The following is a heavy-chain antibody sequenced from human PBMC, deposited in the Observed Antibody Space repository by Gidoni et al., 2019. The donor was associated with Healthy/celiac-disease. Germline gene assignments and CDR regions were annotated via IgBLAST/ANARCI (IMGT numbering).Heavy chain of an antibody. D-gene: IGHD2-15*01. Sequence: EVQLVESGGGLVKPGGSLRLSCAASGFTSSSYSMNWVRQAPGKGLAWVSSISSSSSYIYYADSVKGRFTISRDNAKNSLYLQMNSLRAEDTAVYYCARVSVVVAAPFDYWGQGTLVTVSS. CDR1: GFTSSSYS. J-gene: IGHJ4*02. CDR2: ISSSSSYI. V-gene: IGHV3-21*01. CDR3: ARVSVVVAAPFDY.